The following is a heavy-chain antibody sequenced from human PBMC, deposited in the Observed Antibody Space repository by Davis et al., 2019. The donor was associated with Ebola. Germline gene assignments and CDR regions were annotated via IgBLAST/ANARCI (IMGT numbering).Heavy chain of an antibody. CDR3: AKDLAAMDYYYYGMDV. CDR1: GFTFSSYS. V-gene: IGHV3-21*04. J-gene: IGHJ6*02. D-gene: IGHD2-2*01. Sequence: GESLKISCAASGFTFSSYSMNWVRQAPGKGLEWVSSISSSSSYIYYADSVKGRFTISRDNSKNSLYLQMNSLRTEDTALYYCAKDLAAMDYYYYGMDVWGQGTTVTVSS. CDR2: ISSSSSYI.